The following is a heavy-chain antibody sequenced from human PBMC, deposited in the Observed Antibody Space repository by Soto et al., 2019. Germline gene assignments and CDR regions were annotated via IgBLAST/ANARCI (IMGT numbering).Heavy chain of an antibody. CDR1: GYTFTSYD. Sequence: ASVKVSCKASGYTFTSYDINWVRQATGQGLEYLGWMNPNSGNTAYVQKFQGRVTMTWDTSITTAYMELRSLRSDDTAVYYCARDAAVGRFDYWGQGTLVTVSS. V-gene: IGHV1-8*01. D-gene: IGHD1-26*01. CDR3: ARDAAVGRFDY. CDR2: MNPNSGNT. J-gene: IGHJ4*02.